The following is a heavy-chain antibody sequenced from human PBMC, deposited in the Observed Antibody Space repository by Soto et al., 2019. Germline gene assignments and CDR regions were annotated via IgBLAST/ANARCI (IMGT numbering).Heavy chain of an antibody. CDR3: GMVRGGYRMGWFDP. V-gene: IGHV1-69*01. CDR2: IIPIFGTA. J-gene: IGHJ5*02. D-gene: IGHD3-10*01. Sequence: QVQLVQSGAEVKKPGSSVKVSCKASGGTFSSYAISWVRQAPGQGLEWVGGIIPIFGTAHYAQKVQGRVTGTADESRSTAYMEGSSLRAEGTAVYDCGMVRGGYRMGWFDPWGQGTLVTVAS. CDR1: GGTFSSYA.